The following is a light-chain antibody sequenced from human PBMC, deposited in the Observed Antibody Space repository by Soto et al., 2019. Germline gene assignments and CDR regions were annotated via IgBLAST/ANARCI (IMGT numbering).Light chain of an antibody. CDR2: AAS. V-gene: IGKV1-33*01. CDR3: QQYDNVPPT. J-gene: IGKJ5*01. Sequence: TQMTQSPLSLSASVGEKIIINCRASRDVGSDVSWYQQKPGQAPKLVIYAASNLYTGVPSRFSGSGSGTDFTFTISSLQPEDNARYYCQQYDNVPPTFGQGTRLEI. CDR1: RDVGSD.